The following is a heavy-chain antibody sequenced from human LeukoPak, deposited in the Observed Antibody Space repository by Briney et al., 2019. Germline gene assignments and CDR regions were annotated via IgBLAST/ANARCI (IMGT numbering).Heavy chain of an antibody. CDR2: MNPRGGST. J-gene: IGHJ3*02. CDR3: ARVKSYYYDTSDKDAFDI. V-gene: IGHV1-46*01. D-gene: IGHD3-22*01. CDR1: GYTVTSHF. Sequence: GASVKVSCKASGYTVTSHFMHWVRQAPGQGLEWMGIMNPRGGSTSYTQKFQGRVTMTRDTSTSTVYMELSSLRSEDTAVYYCARVKSYYYDTSDKDAFDIWGQGTMVTVSS.